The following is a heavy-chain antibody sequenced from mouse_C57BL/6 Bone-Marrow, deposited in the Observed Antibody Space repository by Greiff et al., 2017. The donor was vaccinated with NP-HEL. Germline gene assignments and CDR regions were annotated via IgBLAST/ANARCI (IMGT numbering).Heavy chain of an antibody. CDR3: ARNPYDYDGAWFAY. Sequence: EVQLQQSGPELVKPGASVKISCKASGYTFTDYYMNWVKQSHGKSLEWIGDINPNNGGTSYNQKFKGKATLTVDKSSSTAYMELRSLTSEDSAVYYCARNPYDYDGAWFAYWGQGTLVTVSA. V-gene: IGHV1-26*01. J-gene: IGHJ3*01. CDR2: INPNNGGT. CDR1: GYTFTDYY. D-gene: IGHD2-4*01.